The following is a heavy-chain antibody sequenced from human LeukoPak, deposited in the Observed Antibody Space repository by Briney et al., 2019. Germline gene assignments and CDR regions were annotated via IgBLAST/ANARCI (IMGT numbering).Heavy chain of an antibody. CDR1: GGSISSGSYY. Sequence: PSQTLSLTCTVSGGSISSGSYYWSWIRQPAGKGLEWIGRIYTSGSTNYNPSLKSRVTISVDTSKNQFSLKLSSVTAADTAVYYCASRNGDYVLTGAFDIWGQGTMVTVSS. CDR2: IYTSGST. D-gene: IGHD4-17*01. CDR3: ASRNGDYVLTGAFDI. J-gene: IGHJ3*02. V-gene: IGHV4-61*02.